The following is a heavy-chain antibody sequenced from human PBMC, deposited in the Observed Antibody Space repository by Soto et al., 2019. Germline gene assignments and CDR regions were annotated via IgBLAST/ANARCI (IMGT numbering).Heavy chain of an antibody. J-gene: IGHJ4*02. CDR2: IKQDGSEK. V-gene: IGHV3-7*01. CDR1: GFTFSSYW. Sequence: EVQLVESGGGLVQPGGSLRLSCAASGFTFSSYWMSWVRQAPGKGLEWVANIKQDGSEKYYVDSVKGRFTISRDNAKNSLYLQMNSLRAEDTAVYYCARDRWGAVAVFDYWGQGTLVTVSS. CDR3: ARDRWGAVAVFDY. D-gene: IGHD6-19*01.